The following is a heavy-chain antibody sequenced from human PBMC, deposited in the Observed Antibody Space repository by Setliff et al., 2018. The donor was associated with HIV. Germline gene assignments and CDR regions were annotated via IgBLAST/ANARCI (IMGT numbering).Heavy chain of an antibody. V-gene: IGHV1-18*01. CDR3: ARDGYSSGWYIYSFDH. Sequence: ASVKVSCKASGYTFTSYGISWVRQDPGQGLEWMGGISAYNGNTNYAQKLQGRVTMTTDTSTSTAYMELRSLRSDDTAVYYCARDGYSSGWYIYSFDHWGQGTLVTVSS. D-gene: IGHD6-19*01. CDR1: GYTFTSYG. J-gene: IGHJ5*02. CDR2: ISAYNGNT.